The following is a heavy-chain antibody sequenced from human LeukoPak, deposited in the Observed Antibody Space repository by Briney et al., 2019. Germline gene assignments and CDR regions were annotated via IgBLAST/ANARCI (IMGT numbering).Heavy chain of an antibody. CDR2: IYTSGST. CDR1: GGSISSGSYY. J-gene: IGHJ6*03. V-gene: IGHV4-61*02. CDR3: ARQDIYYYYMDV. Sequence: SQTLSLTCTVSGGSISSGSYYWSWIRQPAGKGLEWIGRIYTSGSTNYNPSLKSRVTISVDTSKNQFSLKLNSVTAADTAVYYCARQDIYYYYMDVWGKGTTVTISS.